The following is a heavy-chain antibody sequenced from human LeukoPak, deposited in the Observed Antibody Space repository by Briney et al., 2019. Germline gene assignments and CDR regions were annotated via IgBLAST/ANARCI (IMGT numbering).Heavy chain of an antibody. CDR1: GFTFDDYG. V-gene: IGHV3-21*01. CDR3: ARLTYSNNWYFRRGLDNWFDP. Sequence: KTGGSLRLSCAASGFTFDDYGMSWIRQAPGKGLEWVSSITRSSRYIYYADSVKGRFTISRDNAKNSLYLQMNSLRAEDTAVYYCARLTYSNNWYFRRGLDNWFDPWGQGTLVTVSS. CDR2: ITRSSRYI. J-gene: IGHJ5*02. D-gene: IGHD6-13*01.